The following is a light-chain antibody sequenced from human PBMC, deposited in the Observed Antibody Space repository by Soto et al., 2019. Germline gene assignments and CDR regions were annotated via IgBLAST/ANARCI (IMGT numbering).Light chain of an antibody. CDR3: QHFGRSLYT. Sequence: EIVLTHSPATLSLSPGERGTLSCRASQSVSNYLAWYQQKRFQAPRLLIFGASTRATGIPDRFSGSGSGTDFTLTISRLEPEDFAVYYCQHFGRSLYTFGQGTRLEI. J-gene: IGKJ5*01. CDR1: QSVSNY. CDR2: GAS. V-gene: IGKV3-20*01.